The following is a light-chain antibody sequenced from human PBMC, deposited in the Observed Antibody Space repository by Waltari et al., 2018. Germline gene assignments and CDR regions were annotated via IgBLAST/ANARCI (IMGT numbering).Light chain of an antibody. CDR3: CSYAGDGIVM. V-gene: IGLV2-23*02. J-gene: IGLJ3*02. Sequence: QSAMTQPDSVSGSPGQSTTISCTGTSNTIVNYNLVSWYQQHPGKAPKLIIYEFNKWPSGISSRFSGSKSGNTASLTISGLQAEDEADYYCCSYAGDGIVMFGGGTKL. CDR2: EFN. CDR1: SNTIVNYNL.